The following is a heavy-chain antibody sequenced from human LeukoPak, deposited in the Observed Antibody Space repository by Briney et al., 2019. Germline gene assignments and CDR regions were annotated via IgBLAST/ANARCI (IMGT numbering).Heavy chain of an antibody. Sequence: SETLSLTCTVSGGSVRSYYWSWIRQPPGRGLEWIGYIFNSVNANYNPSLKSRVTISVDTSKNQFSLKVNFVTAVDTAVYYCARVPIYDFWSGYSLYYYGMDVWGQGTTVTVSS. CDR3: ARVPIYDFWSGYSLYYYGMDV. V-gene: IGHV4-59*08. CDR2: IFNSVNA. J-gene: IGHJ6*02. D-gene: IGHD3-3*01. CDR1: GGSVRSYY.